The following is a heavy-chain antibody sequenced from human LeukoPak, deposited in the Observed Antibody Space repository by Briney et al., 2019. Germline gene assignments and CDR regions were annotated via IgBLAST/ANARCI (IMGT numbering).Heavy chain of an antibody. D-gene: IGHD3-22*01. J-gene: IGHJ4*02. CDR1: GGPISSYY. CDR3: AREGYDSSGYYNGGFFDY. V-gene: IGHV4-59*01. CDR2: IYYSGST. Sequence: SETLSLTCTVSGGPISSYYWSWIRQPPGKGLEWIGYIYYSGSTNYNPSLKSRVTISVDTSKNQFSLKLSSVTAADTAVYYCAREGYDSSGYYNGGFFDYWGQGTLVTVSS.